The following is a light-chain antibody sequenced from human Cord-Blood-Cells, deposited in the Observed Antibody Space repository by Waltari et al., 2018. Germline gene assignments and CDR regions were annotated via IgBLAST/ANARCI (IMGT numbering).Light chain of an antibody. Sequence: QSAMTQPASVSGSPGQSITISCTGTSSDVGRYNLVSCYQQHPGKAPKLLIYRGSKRPSGVSSCFSGPESGNTASLTISGLQSEVEADDYCCSYAGSMDVVFGGGTKRTVL. CDR2: RGS. CDR1: SSDVGRYNL. V-gene: IGLV2-23*01. J-gene: IGLJ2*01. CDR3: CSYAGSMDVV.